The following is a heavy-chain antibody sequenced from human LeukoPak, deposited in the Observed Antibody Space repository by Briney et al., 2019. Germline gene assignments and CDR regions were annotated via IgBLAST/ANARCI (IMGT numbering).Heavy chain of an antibody. CDR3: AKSGSPQGDWYYFDY. V-gene: IGHV4-31*03. CDR1: GGSISSGGYY. Sequence: SETLSLTCTVSGGSISSGGYYWSWIRQHPGKGLEWIGYIYYSGSTYYNPSLKSRVTISVDTSKNQFSLKLSSVTAADTAVYYCAKSGSPQGDWYYFDYWGQGTLVTVSS. J-gene: IGHJ4*02. CDR2: IYYSGST. D-gene: IGHD1-26*01.